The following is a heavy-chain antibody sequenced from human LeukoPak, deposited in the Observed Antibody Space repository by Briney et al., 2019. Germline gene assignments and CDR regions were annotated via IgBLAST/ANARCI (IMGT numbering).Heavy chain of an antibody. V-gene: IGHV4-59*01. D-gene: IGHD5/OR15-5a*01. CDR2: MSNTGIT. CDR1: GGSIISYF. J-gene: IGHJ4*02. CDR3: AKASVSTAVLFDS. Sequence: SETLSLTCTVSGGSIISYFWNWIRQPPGQRLQWIGYMSNTGITKYNPSLKSRVTISADTSKNQFSLILNSVTTADTAVYYCAKASVSTAVLFDSWGQGTLVAVSS.